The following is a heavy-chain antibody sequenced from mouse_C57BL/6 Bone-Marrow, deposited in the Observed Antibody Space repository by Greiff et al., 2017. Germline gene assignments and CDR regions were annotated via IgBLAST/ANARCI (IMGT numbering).Heavy chain of an antibody. D-gene: IGHD4-1*01. V-gene: IGHV5-12*01. CDR1: GFTFSDYY. J-gene: IGHJ3*01. CDR3: ARTGPFAY. Sequence: EVMLVESGRGLVQPGGSLKLSCAASGFTFSDYYMYWVRQTPEKRLEWVAYISNGGGSTYYPDTVKGRFTISRDNANNTLYLQMSRLKSEDTAMYYCARTGPFAYWGQGTLVTVSA. CDR2: ISNGGGST.